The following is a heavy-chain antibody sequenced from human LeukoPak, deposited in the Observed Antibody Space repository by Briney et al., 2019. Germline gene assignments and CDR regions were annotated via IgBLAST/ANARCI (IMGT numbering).Heavy chain of an antibody. CDR3: AKVGDSSAY. J-gene: IGHJ4*02. Sequence: GGSLRLSCAASGFTFSSYGMHWVRQAPGKGLEWVAVISYDGSNKYYADSVKGRFTISRDNSKNTLYLQMNSLRAEDTAVYYCAKVGDSSAYWGQGTLVTVSS. D-gene: IGHD6-25*01. V-gene: IGHV3-30*18. CDR1: GFTFSSYG. CDR2: ISYDGSNK.